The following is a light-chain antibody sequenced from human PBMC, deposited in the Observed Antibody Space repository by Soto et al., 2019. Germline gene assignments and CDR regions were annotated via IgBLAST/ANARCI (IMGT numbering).Light chain of an antibody. CDR3: CSYTSRATERRV. CDR1: SSDVGSYDY. J-gene: IGLJ1*01. CDR2: NVN. Sequence: QSALIQPPSVSGSPGQSVTISCTGTSSDVGSYDYVSWYQQHPGTLPKPMIYNVNTQPSGVPDRFSGSKSGNTASMTISGLQAEDEADYEGCSYTSRATERRVFGTGTKVTVL. V-gene: IGLV2-11*01.